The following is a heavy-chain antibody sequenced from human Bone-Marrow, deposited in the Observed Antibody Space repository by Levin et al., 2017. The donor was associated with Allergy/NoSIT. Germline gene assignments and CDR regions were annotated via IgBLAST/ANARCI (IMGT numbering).Heavy chain of an antibody. Sequence: PGGSLRLSCAASGFIFSSYGMSWVRQAPGKGMEWVSSFTGGGGSTYYADSVKGRCTIARENYKNKVYRQMNSRRAEDTGVYYCAKDRADYGSGSLFDYGGQGTLVTVSS. D-gene: IGHD3-10*01. CDR1: GFIFSSYG. CDR3: AKDRADYGSGSLFDY. V-gene: IGHV3-23*01. CDR2: FTGGGGST. J-gene: IGHJ4*02.